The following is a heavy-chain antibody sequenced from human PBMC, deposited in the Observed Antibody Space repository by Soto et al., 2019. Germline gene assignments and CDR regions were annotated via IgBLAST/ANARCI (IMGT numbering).Heavy chain of an antibody. Sequence: QVQLQQWGAGLLKPSETLSLTCAVSGASSSDYNWSWIRESPGKGLEWIGEVFYSGSTNYNPSLKSRITISLDASKNKFSLKVTSVTAADTDVYYCARSRIWSGRYFDSWGQGSLVTVSS. CDR2: VFYSGST. D-gene: IGHD3-3*01. CDR1: GASSSDYN. J-gene: IGHJ4*02. CDR3: ARSRIWSGRYFDS. V-gene: IGHV4-34*12.